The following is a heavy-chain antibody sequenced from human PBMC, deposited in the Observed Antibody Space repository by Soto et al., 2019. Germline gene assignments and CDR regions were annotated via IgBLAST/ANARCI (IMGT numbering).Heavy chain of an antibody. CDR2: IYYSGNT. Sequence: SETLSLTCSVSGGSISSGGCYWNWIRQHPERGLEWIGYIYYSGNTVLNPSLTSRATISRDTSKNEFSLTLTSLAAADTAVYFCARASGWAVADFDYWGQGTLVTVSS. D-gene: IGHD6-19*01. J-gene: IGHJ4*02. CDR1: GGSISSGGCY. V-gene: IGHV4-31*03. CDR3: ARASGWAVADFDY.